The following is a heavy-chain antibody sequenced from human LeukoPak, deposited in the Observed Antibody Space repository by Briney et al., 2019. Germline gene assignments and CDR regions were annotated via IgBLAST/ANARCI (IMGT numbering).Heavy chain of an antibody. CDR1: GLTVSSNY. CDR3: ARDPYNSGSSYFDY. V-gene: IGHV3-53*01. J-gene: IGHJ4*02. CDR2: IYSGGST. Sequence: PGGSLRLSCAAAGLTVSSNYMSWVLQAPGKRLDWVSAIYSGGSTFYADSVKGRFTISRDNSKNTLYLQMNSLRAEDTAVYYCARDPYNSGSSYFDYWGQGTLVTVSS. D-gene: IGHD3-10*01.